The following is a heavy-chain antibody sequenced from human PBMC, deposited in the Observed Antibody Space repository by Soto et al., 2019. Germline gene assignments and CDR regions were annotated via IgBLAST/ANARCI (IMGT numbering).Heavy chain of an antibody. J-gene: IGHJ4*02. CDR2: IYYSGTT. CDR1: GDSIPSNSYF. V-gene: IGHV4-39*01. CDR3: ARHFSVDYFDY. Sequence: SETLSLTCTVSGDSIPSNSYFWAWIRQPPGKGLEWIGSIYYSGTTYYNPSLKSRVTISVDRSKNQFSLKLSSVTAADTAVYYCARHFSVDYFDYWGQGALVTSPQ.